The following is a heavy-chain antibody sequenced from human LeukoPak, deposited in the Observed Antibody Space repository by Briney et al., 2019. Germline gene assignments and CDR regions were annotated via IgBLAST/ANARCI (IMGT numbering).Heavy chain of an antibody. D-gene: IGHD1-26*01. CDR3: ARGRRELLDYYYYYMDV. CDR2: IIPIFGTA. V-gene: IGHV1-69*05. CDR1: GGTFSSYA. J-gene: IGHJ6*03. Sequence: SVKVSCKASGGTFSSYAISWVRQAPGQGLEWMGGIIPIFGTANYAQKFQGRVTITTDESTSTAYMELSSLRSEDTAVYYCARGRRELLDYYYYYMDVWGKGTTVTVSS.